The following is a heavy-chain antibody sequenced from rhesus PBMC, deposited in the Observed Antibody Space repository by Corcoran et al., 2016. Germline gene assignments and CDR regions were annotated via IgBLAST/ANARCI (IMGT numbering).Heavy chain of an antibody. CDR3: ARVNWNYWLRGLDS. Sequence: QVQLQQWGEGLVKPSETLSLTCAVYGGSISGYYYWSWIRQPPGKGLEWIGYIYGNSASTNYNPSLKNRVTILKATSQTQFSLKLSSVTAADTAVYYCARVNWNYWLRGLDSWGQGVVVTVSS. D-gene: IGHD1-26*01. CDR2: IYGNSAST. CDR1: GGSISGYYY. J-gene: IGHJ6*01. V-gene: IGHV4-73*01.